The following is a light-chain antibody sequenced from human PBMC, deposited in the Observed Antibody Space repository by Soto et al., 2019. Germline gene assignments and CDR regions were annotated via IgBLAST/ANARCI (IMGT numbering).Light chain of an antibody. Sequence: DIQMTQSPYTLSASVGDRVTITCRASENIGEWLAWYQQKAGKAPKLLIYEASHLESGVPSRFSGGGFGTEFTLTITSLQPEDFATYYCQQFSEDPTVGQGTKVEVK. CDR3: QQFSEDPT. V-gene: IGKV1-5*01. CDR1: ENIGEW. CDR2: EAS. J-gene: IGKJ1*01.